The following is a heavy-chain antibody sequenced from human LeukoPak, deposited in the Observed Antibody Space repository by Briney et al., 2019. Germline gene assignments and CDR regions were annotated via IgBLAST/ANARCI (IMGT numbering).Heavy chain of an antibody. J-gene: IGHJ4*02. CDR2: ISSSSSYI. V-gene: IGHV3-21*04. Sequence: GGSLRLSCAASGFTFSSYSMNWVRQAPGKGLEWVSSISSSSSYIYYADSVKGRFTISRDNAKNSLYLQMNSLRAEDTAVYYCARTPTAYCSSTSCYTDYWGQGTLVTVSS. D-gene: IGHD2-2*02. CDR3: ARTPTAYCSSTSCYTDY. CDR1: GFTFSSYS.